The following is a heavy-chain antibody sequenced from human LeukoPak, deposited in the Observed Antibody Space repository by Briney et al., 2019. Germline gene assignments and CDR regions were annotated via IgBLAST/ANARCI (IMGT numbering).Heavy chain of an antibody. CDR2: INPNSGGT. D-gene: IGHD3-16*01. CDR3: ASGRLGPQGAFDI. J-gene: IGHJ3*02. CDR1: GGTFSSYA. V-gene: IGHV1-2*02. Sequence: GASVKVSCKASGGTFSSYAISWVRQAPGQGLEWMGWINPNSGGTNYAQKFQGRVTMTRDTSISTAYMELSRLRSDDTAVYYCASGRLGPQGAFDIWGQGTMVTVSS.